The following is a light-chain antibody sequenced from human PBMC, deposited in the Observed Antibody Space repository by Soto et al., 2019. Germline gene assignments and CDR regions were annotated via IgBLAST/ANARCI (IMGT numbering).Light chain of an antibody. CDR2: KAS. CDR1: DNIGPW. CDR3: QHYNSYSRT. Sequence: DIQMTQSPSTLSASIGDRVAITCRASDNIGPWVAWYQQKPGKAPKLLIYKASTLETGALSRFAGSGSGTGFTLTITRLQPDDFATYYCQHYNSYSRTFGQGTKVEV. V-gene: IGKV1-5*03. J-gene: IGKJ1*01.